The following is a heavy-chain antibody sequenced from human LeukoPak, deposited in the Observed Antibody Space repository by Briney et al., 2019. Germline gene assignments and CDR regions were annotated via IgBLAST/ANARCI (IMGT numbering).Heavy chain of an antibody. J-gene: IGHJ3*02. CDR2: IIPVFGTA. V-gene: IGHV1-69*13. CDR1: GGTFSRYA. D-gene: IGHD2-15*01. CDR3: ARDRVVGLGIDNAFDI. Sequence: SVKVSCKASGGTFSRYAISWVRQAPGQGLEWMGGIIPVFGTANYAQKFQGRVTITADESTSTAYMELSSLRSEDTAVYYCARDRVVGLGIDNAFDIWGHGTMVTVSS.